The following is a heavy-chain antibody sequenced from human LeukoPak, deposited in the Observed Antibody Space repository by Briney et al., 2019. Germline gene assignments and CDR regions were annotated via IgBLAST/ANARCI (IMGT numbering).Heavy chain of an antibody. CDR2: ISANNGDI. D-gene: IGHD5-18*01. V-gene: IGHV1-24*01. J-gene: IGHJ4*02. CDR1: GYTLTELS. CDR3: VKDYSYVIDY. Sequence: GASVKVSCKVSGYTLTELSMHWVRQAPGKGLEWMGWISANNGDIHPAQKFQGRVTLTIDTSTSTAYMELRSLRFDDTAVYYCVKDYSYVIDYWGQGTLVTVSS.